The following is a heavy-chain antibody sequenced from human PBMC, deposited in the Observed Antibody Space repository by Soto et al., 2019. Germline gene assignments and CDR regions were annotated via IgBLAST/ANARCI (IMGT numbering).Heavy chain of an antibody. D-gene: IGHD3-10*01. CDR3: ARMVRGVTSFDY. CDR1: GGSFSGYY. CDR2: INHSGST. Sequence: QVQLQQWGAGLLKPSETLSLTCAVYGGSFSGYYWSWIRQPPGKGLEWIGEINHSGSTNYNPSLKSRVTISVDTSKNQFSLKLSSVIAADTAVYYCARMVRGVTSFDYWGQGTLVTVSS. V-gene: IGHV4-34*01. J-gene: IGHJ4*02.